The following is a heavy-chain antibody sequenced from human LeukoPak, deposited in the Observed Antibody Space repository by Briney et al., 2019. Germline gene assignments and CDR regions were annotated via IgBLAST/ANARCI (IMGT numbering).Heavy chain of an antibody. J-gene: IGHJ3*02. CDR3: ARVRYFDWLSPDAFDI. CDR1: GGAFSGFY. CDR2: INHSGDT. D-gene: IGHD3-9*01. V-gene: IGHV4-34*01. Sequence: SETLSLTCAVYGGAFSGFYWSWIRQSPGKGLEWIGEINHSGDTRYNPSFRSRVTISIDTSQSQFSLKLSSVTAADTAVYYCARVRYFDWLSPDAFDIWGQGTMVTVSS.